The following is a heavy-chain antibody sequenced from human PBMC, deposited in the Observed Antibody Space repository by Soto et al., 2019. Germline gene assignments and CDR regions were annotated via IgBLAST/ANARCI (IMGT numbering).Heavy chain of an antibody. CDR2: IYHGASP. CDR3: ARVSPDYGDYGGGRYFDN. V-gene: IGHV4-30-2*01. J-gene: IGHJ4*02. CDR1: GGSISSGAYS. D-gene: IGHD4-17*01. Sequence: SETLSLTCAVSGGSISSGAYSWSWIRQPPGKGLEWIGYIYHGASPYYNPSLKSRVTISVDRSKNQFSLKLSSVTAADTAVYYCARVSPDYGDYGGGRYFDNWGQGTLVTVSS.